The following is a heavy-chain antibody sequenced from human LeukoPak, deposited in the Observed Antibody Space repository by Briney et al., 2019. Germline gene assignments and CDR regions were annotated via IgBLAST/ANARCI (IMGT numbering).Heavy chain of an antibody. J-gene: IGHJ3*02. CDR1: GGSISSYY. D-gene: IGHD3-10*01. V-gene: IGHV4-4*07. CDR2: IYTSGST. CDR3: ARPGYGSDAFDI. Sequence: SETLSLTCTVSGGSISSYYWSWIRQPAGKGLEGVGRIYTSGSTNYNPSLKSRVTMSVDTSQNQFSLKLSSVTAADTAVYYCARPGYGSDAFDIWGQGTMVTVSS.